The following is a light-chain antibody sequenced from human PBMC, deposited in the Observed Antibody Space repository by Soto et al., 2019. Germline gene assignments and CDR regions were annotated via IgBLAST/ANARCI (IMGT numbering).Light chain of an antibody. CDR2: DAS. J-gene: IGKJ5*01. CDR3: QQRNTWPPVT. Sequence: GDRVPITCRASQSISSWLAWYQQKPGKAPKLLIYDASSLESGVPSRFSGSGSGTEFTLTISSLEPEDFAIYYCQQRNTWPPVTFGQGTRLEIK. CDR1: QSISSW. V-gene: IGKV1-5*01.